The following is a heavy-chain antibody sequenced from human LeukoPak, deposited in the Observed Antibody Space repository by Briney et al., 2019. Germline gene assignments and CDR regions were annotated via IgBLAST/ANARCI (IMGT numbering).Heavy chain of an antibody. D-gene: IGHD4-11*01. Sequence: ASVKVSCKASGGTFSSYAISWVRQAPGQGLEWMGGIIPIFGTANYAQKFQGRVTITADESTSTAYMELSSLRSEDTAVYYCARDSVGTTRPGYWGQGTLVTVSS. J-gene: IGHJ4*02. V-gene: IGHV1-69*13. CDR3: ARDSVGTTRPGY. CDR1: GGTFSSYA. CDR2: IIPIFGTA.